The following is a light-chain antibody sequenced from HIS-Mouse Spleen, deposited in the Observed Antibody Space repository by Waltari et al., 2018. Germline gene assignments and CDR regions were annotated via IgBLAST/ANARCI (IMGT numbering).Light chain of an antibody. CDR3: QQYGSSPT. V-gene: IGKV3-20*01. Sequence: DIVLTQSPGTLSLSPGDRATLSCRASQSVSSSYLAWYHQKPGQAPRLLIYGASSRATGIPDRFSGSGSGTDFTLTISRLEPEDFAVYYCQQYGSSPTFGQGTKLEIK. J-gene: IGKJ2*01. CDR1: QSVSSSY. CDR2: GAS.